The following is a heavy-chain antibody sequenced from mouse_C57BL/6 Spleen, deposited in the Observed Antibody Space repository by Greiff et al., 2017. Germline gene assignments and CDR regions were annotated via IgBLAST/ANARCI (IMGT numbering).Heavy chain of an antibody. Sequence: VQLQQSGPELVKPGASVKISCKASGYAFSSSWMNWVKQRPGTGLEWIGRIYPGDGDTNYNGKFKGKATLTADKSSSTAYMQRSSLTSEESAVYFCAASTVGAPGYAMDYWGQGTSVTVSS. V-gene: IGHV1-82*01. CDR1: GYAFSSSW. CDR3: AASTVGAPGYAMDY. D-gene: IGHD1-1*01. CDR2: IYPGDGDT. J-gene: IGHJ4*01.